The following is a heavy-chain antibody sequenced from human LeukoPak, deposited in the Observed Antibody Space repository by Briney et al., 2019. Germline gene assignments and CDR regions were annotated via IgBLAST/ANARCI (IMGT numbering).Heavy chain of an antibody. D-gene: IGHD2-21*02. CDR2: IYSSGST. CDR3: ARHLMTERYFDY. J-gene: IGHJ4*02. Sequence: SETLSLTCTVSGGSISSYYWGWIRQPPGKGLEWIGSIYSSGSTYYNPSLKSRLTISVDTSKNQFSLKLNSVTAADTAVYYCARHLMTERYFDYWGQGTLVTVSS. CDR1: GGSISSYY. V-gene: IGHV4-39*01.